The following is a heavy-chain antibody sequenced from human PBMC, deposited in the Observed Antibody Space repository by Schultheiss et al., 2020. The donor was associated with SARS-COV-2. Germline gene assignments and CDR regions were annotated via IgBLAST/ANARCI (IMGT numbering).Heavy chain of an antibody. V-gene: IGHV1-46*01. Sequence: ASVKVSCKASGYTFTSYYMHWVRQAPGQGLEWMGIINPSGGSTSYAQKFQGRVTMTRDTSISTAYMELSRLRSDDTAVYYCARKGYGDYVGDYYYYGMDVWGQGTTVTVSS. D-gene: IGHD4-17*01. CDR3: ARKGYGDYVGDYYYYGMDV. CDR1: GYTFTSYY. CDR2: INPSGGST. J-gene: IGHJ6*02.